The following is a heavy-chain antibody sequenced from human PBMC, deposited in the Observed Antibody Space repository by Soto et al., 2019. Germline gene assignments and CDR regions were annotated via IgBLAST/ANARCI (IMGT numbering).Heavy chain of an antibody. V-gene: IGHV3-48*03. CDR3: VRVGVVARPY. Sequence: PGGSLRLSCEVSRVTISKFEMTWVRQAPGKGLEWVSSISSDGTTIYYADSVKGRFTISRDNDKNSLYLQMNSLKGEDTATYYCVRVGVVARPYWGQGTPVTVSS. CDR1: RVTISKFE. CDR2: ISSDGTTI. D-gene: IGHD2-21*01. J-gene: IGHJ4*02.